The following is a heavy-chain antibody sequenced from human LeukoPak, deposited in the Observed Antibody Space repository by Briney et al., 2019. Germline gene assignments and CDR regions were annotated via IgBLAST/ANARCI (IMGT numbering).Heavy chain of an antibody. CDR1: GFVSHDFA. D-gene: IGHD2-15*01. Sequence: GGSLRLSCAASGFVSHDFAMHWVRESPGKGLEWVATISWNSDIILYADSVKGRFTISRDNDRDSLLMEMNSLRREDTALYYCVKSGGYYYMDAWGKGTTVIVSS. J-gene: IGHJ6*03. V-gene: IGHV3-9*02. CDR2: ISWNSDII. CDR3: VKSGGYYYMDA.